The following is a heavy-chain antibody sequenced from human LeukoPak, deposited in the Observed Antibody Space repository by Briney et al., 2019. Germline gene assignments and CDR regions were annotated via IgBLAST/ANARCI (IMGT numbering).Heavy chain of an antibody. V-gene: IGHV3-13*01. CDR2: IDTAGGT. J-gene: IGHJ4*02. CDR1: GFAFSIYD. D-gene: IGHD3-22*01. Sequence: PGGSLRLSCAASGFAFSIYDMHWVRQVTGKGLEWVSGIDTAGGTYYPDSVKGRFTMSRENAKNSLHLQMNSLRAGDTAVYYCATSRDYYDSSGNYPYYFDYWGQGTLVTVSS. CDR3: ATSRDYYDSSGNYPYYFDY.